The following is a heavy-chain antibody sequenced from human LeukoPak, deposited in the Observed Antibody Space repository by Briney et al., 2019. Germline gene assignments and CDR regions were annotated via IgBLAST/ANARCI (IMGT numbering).Heavy chain of an antibody. J-gene: IGHJ6*03. Sequence: ASVKVSCKVSGYTFTDYYMHWVRQAPGKGLEWMGLVDPEDGETIYAEKFQGRVTITADTSTDTAYMELSSLRSEDTAVYYCATSRGYYYYMDVWGKGTTVTVSS. CDR3: ATSRGYYYYMDV. CDR2: VDPEDGET. CDR1: GYTFTDYY. V-gene: IGHV1-69-2*01.